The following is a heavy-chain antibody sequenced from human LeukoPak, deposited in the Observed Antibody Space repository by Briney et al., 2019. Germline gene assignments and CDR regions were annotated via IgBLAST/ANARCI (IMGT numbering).Heavy chain of an antibody. J-gene: IGHJ4*02. Sequence: ASVKVSCKASGYTFTSYDISWVRQATGQGLEWMGWMNPNSGNTGYAQKFQGRVTMTRNTSISTAYMELSSLRSEDTAVYYCARSPYYYGSGSYPDWGQGTLVTVSS. CDR3: ARSPYYYGSGSYPD. CDR2: MNPNSGNT. CDR1: GYTFTSYD. V-gene: IGHV1-8*01. D-gene: IGHD3-10*01.